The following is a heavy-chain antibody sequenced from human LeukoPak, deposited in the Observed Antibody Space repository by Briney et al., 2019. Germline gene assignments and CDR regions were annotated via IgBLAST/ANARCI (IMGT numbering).Heavy chain of an antibody. CDR2: ISNDSRYI. Sequence: GGSLRLSCIASGFTLSRYIMNWVRQAPGKGLEWVASISNDSRYIYYSDSVKGRFTISRDNAENTVYLQTNSLRAEDTAVYYCAELGITMIGGVWGKGTTVTISS. J-gene: IGHJ6*04. V-gene: IGHV3-21*01. CDR3: AELGITMIGGV. CDR1: GFTLSRYI. D-gene: IGHD3-10*02.